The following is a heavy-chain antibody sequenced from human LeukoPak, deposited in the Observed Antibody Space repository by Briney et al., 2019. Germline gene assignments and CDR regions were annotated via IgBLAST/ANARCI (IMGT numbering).Heavy chain of an antibody. CDR3: ARVRYSSGWYDGLDY. CDR1: GGSISSYY. V-gene: IGHV4-59*01. Sequence: SETLSLTCTVSGGSISSYYWSWIRQPPGKGLEWIGYIYYSGSTNYNPSLKSRVTISVDTSKNQFSLKLSSVTAVDTAVYYCARVRYSSGWYDGLDYWGQGTLVTVSS. CDR2: IYYSGST. J-gene: IGHJ4*02. D-gene: IGHD6-19*01.